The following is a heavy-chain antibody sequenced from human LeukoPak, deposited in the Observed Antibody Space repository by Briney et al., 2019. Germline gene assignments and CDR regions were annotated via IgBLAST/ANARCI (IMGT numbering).Heavy chain of an antibody. Sequence: GGSLRLSCAASGFTFSSYAMHWVRQAPGKGLEWVAVISYDGSNKYYADSVKGRFTISRDNSKNTLYLQMNSLRAEDTAVYYCARRGYCSSTSCYTGTYYYYYYMDVWGKGTTVTVSS. CDR3: ARRGYCSSTSCYTGTYYYYYYMDV. D-gene: IGHD2-2*02. J-gene: IGHJ6*03. CDR1: GFTFSSYA. V-gene: IGHV3-30-3*01. CDR2: ISYDGSNK.